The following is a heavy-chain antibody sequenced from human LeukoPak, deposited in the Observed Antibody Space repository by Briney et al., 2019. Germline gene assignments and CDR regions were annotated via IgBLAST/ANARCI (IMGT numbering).Heavy chain of an antibody. V-gene: IGHV3-7*01. CDR1: GFTFQNYW. CDR3: ASGGRPFY. CDR2: INEDGSDK. J-gene: IGHJ4*02. Sequence: GGSLRLSCAVSGFTFQNYWMNWVRQAPGKGLEWVANINEDGSDKYYVDSVKRRFTIYRDNAKNSLYLQMNSLRAEDTAVYYCASGGRPFYWGQGTLVTVSS. D-gene: IGHD6-6*01.